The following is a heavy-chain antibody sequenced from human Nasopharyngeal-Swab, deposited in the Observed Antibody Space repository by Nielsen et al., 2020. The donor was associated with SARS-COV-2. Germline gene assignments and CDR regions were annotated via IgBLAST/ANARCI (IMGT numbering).Heavy chain of an antibody. D-gene: IGHD3-22*01. J-gene: IGHJ4*02. CDR1: GFNFGYHA. Sequence: GESLKISCTTSGFNFGYHAINWFPQPPGKGLEWVGFSRSQTYIVTTEYAASVKGGLTISRDDSQNMAYLKMNSVNAEDTAIYYCGRPRGGYYRALCENWGQGTLVTATS. V-gene: IGHV3-49*03. CDR2: SRSQTYIVTT. CDR3: GRPRGGYYRALCEN.